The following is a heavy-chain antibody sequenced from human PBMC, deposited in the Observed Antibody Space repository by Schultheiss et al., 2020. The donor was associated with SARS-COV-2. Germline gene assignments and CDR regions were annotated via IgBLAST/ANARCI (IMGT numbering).Heavy chain of an antibody. Sequence: GGSLRLSCAASGFTFSRDAAHWVRQTPGKGLEWVAVISHDATNRYYADSVKGRFSISRDSSKNTLYLQMNSLRPEDTAVYYCAKDLRIAVALQHWGQGTLVTVSS. J-gene: IGHJ1*01. CDR3: AKDLRIAVALQH. V-gene: IGHV3-30*04. D-gene: IGHD6-19*01. CDR1: GFTFSRDA. CDR2: ISHDATNR.